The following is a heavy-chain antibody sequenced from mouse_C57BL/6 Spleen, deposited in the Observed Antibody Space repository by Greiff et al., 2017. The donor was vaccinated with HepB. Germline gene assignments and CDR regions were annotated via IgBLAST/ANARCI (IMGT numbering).Heavy chain of an antibody. CDR3: ASSFYDYEAWFAY. J-gene: IGHJ3*01. CDR2: ISDGGSYT. Sequence: EVQLMESGGGLVKPGGSLKLSCAASGFTFSSYAMSWVRQTPEKRLEWVATISDGGSYTYYPDNVKGRFTISRDNAKNNLYLQMSHLKSEDTAMYYCASSFYDYEAWFAYWGQGTLVTVSA. CDR1: GFTFSSYA. D-gene: IGHD2-4*01. V-gene: IGHV5-4*01.